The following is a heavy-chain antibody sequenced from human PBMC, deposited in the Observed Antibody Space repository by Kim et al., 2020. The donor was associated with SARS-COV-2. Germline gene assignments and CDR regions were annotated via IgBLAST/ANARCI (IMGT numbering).Heavy chain of an antibody. D-gene: IGHD6-19*01. V-gene: IGHV3-30*04. CDR1: GFTFSSYA. J-gene: IGHJ4*02. Sequence: GGSLRLSCAASGFTFSSYAMHWVRQAPGKGLEWVAVISYDGSNKYYADSVKGRFTISRDNSKNTLYLQMNSLRAEDTAVYYCARVPGIAVAGSDYWGQGTLVTVSS. CDR2: ISYDGSNK. CDR3: ARVPGIAVAGSDY.